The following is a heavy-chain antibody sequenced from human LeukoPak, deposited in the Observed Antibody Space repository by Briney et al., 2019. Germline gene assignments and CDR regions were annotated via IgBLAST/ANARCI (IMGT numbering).Heavy chain of an antibody. V-gene: IGHV4-39*01. CDR3: ARQTRTMVVKDAFDI. CDR2: IYYSGTS. CDR1: GGSISRSDYY. Sequence: SETLSLTCSVSGGSISRSDYYWGWIRQPPGKGLEWIATIYYSGTSYYNPSLKSRVTISVDTSKNQFSLKLSSLTAADTAVYYCARQTRTMVVKDAFDIWGQGTMVTVSS. J-gene: IGHJ3*02. D-gene: IGHD4-23*01.